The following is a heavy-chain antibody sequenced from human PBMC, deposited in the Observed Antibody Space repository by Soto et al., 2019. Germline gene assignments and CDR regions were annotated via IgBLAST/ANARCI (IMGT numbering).Heavy chain of an antibody. D-gene: IGHD2-21*01. CDR1: GGSFRGYY. Sequence: SETLSLTCAVYGGSFRGYYWTWIRQPPGKGLEWIGEINHSVSTNYNPSLKSRVTISLDTSKNQFSLKLSSVTAADTAVYFCARGPSEFIVVGHYYGMDVWGQGTRVTVSS. CDR2: INHSVST. J-gene: IGHJ6*02. CDR3: ARGPSEFIVVGHYYGMDV. V-gene: IGHV4-34*01.